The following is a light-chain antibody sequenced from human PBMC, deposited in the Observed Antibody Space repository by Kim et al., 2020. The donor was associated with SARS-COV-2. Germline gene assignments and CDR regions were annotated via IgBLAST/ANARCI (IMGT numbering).Light chain of an antibody. CDR1: QSVSSY. V-gene: IGKV3-11*01. J-gene: IGKJ5*01. CDR3: QQRSTL. CDR2: DAS. Sequence: TLSLSPGERATLSCRASQSVSSYLAWYQQKPGQAPRLLIYDASNRATGIPARFSGSGSGTDFTLTISSLEPEDFAVYYCQQRSTLFGQGTRLEIK.